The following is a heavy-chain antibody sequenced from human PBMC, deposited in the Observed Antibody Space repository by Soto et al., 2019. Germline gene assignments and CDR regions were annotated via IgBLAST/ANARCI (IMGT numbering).Heavy chain of an antibody. J-gene: IGHJ5*01. CDR1: GDSVSTNTAT. CDR2: TYYRSRWYF. V-gene: IGHV6-1*01. Sequence: PSQTHSLTCDISGDSVSTNTATWDWIRQSPSRGLEWLGRTYYRSRWYFDYAVSVKSRITISPDISNNQVSLQLTSVTPDDTAIYYCVRLIDNSWLDSWGQGTLVTVSS. CDR3: VRLIDNSWLDS.